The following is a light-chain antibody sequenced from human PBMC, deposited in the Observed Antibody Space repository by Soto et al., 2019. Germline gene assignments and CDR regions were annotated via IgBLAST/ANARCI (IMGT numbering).Light chain of an antibody. J-gene: IGKJ2*01. CDR3: QQSYSTPYT. V-gene: IGKV1-39*01. CDR1: QSITTY. CDR2: AAS. Sequence: DIQMTQSPSSLSASVGDRVTITCRASQSITTYLNWYQQKPGKAPKLLIYAASNLQSGVPSRFSGSGSGTAFTLTISSMQPEDFATYYCQQSYSTPYTFGQGTELEIK.